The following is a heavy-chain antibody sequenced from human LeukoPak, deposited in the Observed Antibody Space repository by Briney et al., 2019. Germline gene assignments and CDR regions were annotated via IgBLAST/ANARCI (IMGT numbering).Heavy chain of an antibody. V-gene: IGHV3-30-3*01. CDR2: ISYDGSNK. J-gene: IGHJ4*02. CDR1: GFTFSSYA. Sequence: GGSLRLSCAASGFTFSSYAMHWVRQAPGKGLEWVAVISYDGSNKYYADSVKGRFTISRDNSKNTLYLQMNSLRAEDTAVYYCARGYYTFWSAYYYWGQGTLVTVSS. CDR3: ARGYYTFWSAYYY. D-gene: IGHD3-3*01.